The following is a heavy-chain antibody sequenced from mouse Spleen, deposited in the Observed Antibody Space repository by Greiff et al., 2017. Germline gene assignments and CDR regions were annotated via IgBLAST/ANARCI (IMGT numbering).Heavy chain of an antibody. CDR3: ARGGRAMDY. V-gene: IGHV1-26*01. CDR1: GYTFTDYY. CDR2: INPNNGGT. J-gene: IGHJ4*01. Sequence: VQLQQSGPELVKPGASVKISCKASGYTFTDYYMNWVKQSHGKSLEWIGDINPNNGGTSYNQKFKGKATLTVDKSSSTAYMELRSLTSEDSAVYYCARGGRAMDYWGQGTSVTVSS.